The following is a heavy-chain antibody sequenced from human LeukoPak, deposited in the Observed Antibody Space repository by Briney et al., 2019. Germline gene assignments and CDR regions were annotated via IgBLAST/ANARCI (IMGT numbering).Heavy chain of an antibody. CDR2: INQDGGDK. J-gene: IGHJ5*02. CDR1: GFTFSDYY. CDR3: ARVGSVDLKWFNP. V-gene: IGHV3-7*01. Sequence: GGSLRLSCAASGFTFSDYYMSWVRQAPGKGLEWVANINQDGGDKYYVDSVKGRFNISRDNAKDSLHLQMDSLRAEDTAVYYCARVGSVDLKWFNPWGQGKMVTVSS. D-gene: IGHD3-3*01.